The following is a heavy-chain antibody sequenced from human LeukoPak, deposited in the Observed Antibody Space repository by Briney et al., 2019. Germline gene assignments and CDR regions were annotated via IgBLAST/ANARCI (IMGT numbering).Heavy chain of an antibody. J-gene: IGHJ4*02. CDR2: ISSSSSYI. CDR3: ARHLGAHFDY. V-gene: IGHV3-21*01. Sequence: MTGGSLRLSCAASGFTFSSYSMNWVRQAPGKGLEWVSSISSSSSYIYYADSVKGRFTISRDNSKNTLYLQMGSLRAEDMAVYYCARHLGAHFDYWGQGTLVTVSS. CDR1: GFTFSSYS. D-gene: IGHD4/OR15-4a*01.